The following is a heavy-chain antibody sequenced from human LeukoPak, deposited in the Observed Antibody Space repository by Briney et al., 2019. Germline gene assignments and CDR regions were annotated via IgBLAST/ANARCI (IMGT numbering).Heavy chain of an antibody. CDR3: ARVREMATIVWFDP. V-gene: IGHV1-18*01. D-gene: IGHD5-24*01. J-gene: IGHJ5*02. CDR1: GYTFTSYG. Sequence: GASVKVSCKASGYTFTSYGISWVRQAPGQGLEWMGWISAYNGNTNYAQKLQGRVTMTTDTSTSTAYMELRSLRSDDTAVYYCARVREMATIVWFDPWGQGTLVTVSS. CDR2: ISAYNGNT.